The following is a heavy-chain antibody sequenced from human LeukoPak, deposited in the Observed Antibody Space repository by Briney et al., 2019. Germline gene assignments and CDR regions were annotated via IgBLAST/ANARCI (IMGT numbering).Heavy chain of an antibody. CDR3: AKGYGSGGFFV. Sequence: PGGSLRLSCAASGFTFSSCAMRSVRQAPGKGLEWVSTITGGGDNIYYADSAKGRFIISRDNSKNMVYLQLNSLRADDTAVYYCAKGYGSGGFFVWGQGTLVTVSS. CDR2: ITGGGDNI. J-gene: IGHJ4*02. D-gene: IGHD3-10*01. CDR1: GFTFSSCA. V-gene: IGHV3-23*01.